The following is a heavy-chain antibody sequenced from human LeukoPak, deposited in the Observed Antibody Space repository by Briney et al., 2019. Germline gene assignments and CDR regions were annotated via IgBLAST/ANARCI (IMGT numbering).Heavy chain of an antibody. Sequence: PSETLSLTCAVYGGSFSGYYWSWIRQPPGKGLEWIGEINHSGSTNYNPSLKSRVTISVDTSKNQFSLKLSSMTAADTAVYYCARARIVVVTAITLDYWGQGTLVTVSS. V-gene: IGHV4-34*01. CDR2: INHSGST. D-gene: IGHD2-21*02. CDR3: ARARIVVVTAITLDY. J-gene: IGHJ4*02. CDR1: GGSFSGYY.